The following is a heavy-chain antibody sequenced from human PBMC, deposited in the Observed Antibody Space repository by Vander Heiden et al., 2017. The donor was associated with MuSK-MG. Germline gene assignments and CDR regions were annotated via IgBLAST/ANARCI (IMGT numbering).Heavy chain of an antibody. Sequence: QAQLVQSGGEVKKPGASVRVSCKASGYDFTNYGISWVRQAPGQRLEWMGWSTPYMDNTNYLQKFRGRITMTIETSTSTAYLEVRGLRADDTAVYYCARDADLWSAYRNSKMDVWGQGTTGTVSS. CDR3: ARDADLWSAYRNSKMDV. D-gene: IGHD3-3*01. V-gene: IGHV1-18*04. J-gene: IGHJ6*02. CDR1: GYDFTNYG. CDR2: STPYMDNT.